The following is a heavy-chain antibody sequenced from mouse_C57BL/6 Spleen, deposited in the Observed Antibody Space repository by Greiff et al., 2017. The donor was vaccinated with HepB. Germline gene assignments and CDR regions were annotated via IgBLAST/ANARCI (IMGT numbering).Heavy chain of an antibody. J-gene: IGHJ1*03. V-gene: IGHV1-18*01. Sequence: EVQLQQSGPELVKPGASVKIPCKASGYTFTDYNMDWVKQSHGKSLEWIGDINPNNGGTIYNQKFKGKATLTVDKSSSTAYMEIRSLTSEDTAVYYCARSDYYGSSYGYFDVWGTGTTVTVSS. CDR2: INPNNGGT. CDR3: ARSDYYGSSYGYFDV. CDR1: GYTFTDYN. D-gene: IGHD1-1*01.